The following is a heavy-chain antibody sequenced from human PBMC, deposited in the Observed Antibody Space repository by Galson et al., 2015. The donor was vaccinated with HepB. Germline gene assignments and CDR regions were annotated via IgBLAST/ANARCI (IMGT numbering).Heavy chain of an antibody. J-gene: IGHJ1*01. V-gene: IGHV3-48*02. CDR3: ARGSTQYYYDTSSFKIAEYLQH. D-gene: IGHD3-22*01. Sequence: SLRLSCAASGFTFSSYSMSWVRQAPGKGLDWVSYISSSSTTIYYADSVKGRFTISRDNVENSLYLQMNSLGDEDTAVYYCARGSTQYYYDTSSFKIAEYLQHWVRGTLATVSS. CDR1: GFTFSSYS. CDR2: ISSSSTTI.